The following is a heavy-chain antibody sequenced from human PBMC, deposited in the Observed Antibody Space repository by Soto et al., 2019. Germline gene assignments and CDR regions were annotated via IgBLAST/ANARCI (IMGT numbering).Heavy chain of an antibody. CDR1: GGSVSSGSYY. CDR2: IYHSGST. CDR3: ARDGAAVRDPHGMDV. Sequence: PSETLSLTCTVSGGSVSSGSYYWSWIRQPPGKGLEWIGYIYHSGSTIYNPSLKSRVTMSVDTSKNQFSLKLSSVTAADTAVYYCARDGAAVRDPHGMDVWGQGTTVTVSS. V-gene: IGHV4-61*01. D-gene: IGHD3-16*01. J-gene: IGHJ6*02.